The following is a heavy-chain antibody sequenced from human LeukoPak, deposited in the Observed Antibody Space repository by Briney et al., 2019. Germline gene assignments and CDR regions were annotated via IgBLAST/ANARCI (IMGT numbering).Heavy chain of an antibody. J-gene: IGHJ4*02. CDR1: GFTVSSNY. CDR3: ARYMILGFFFDY. CDR2: IYSGGST. Sequence: GGSLRLSCAASGFTVSSNYMSWVRQAPGKELEWVSIIYSGGSTYYADSVKGRFTISRDNSKNTLYLQMNSLRAEDTAVYYCARYMILGFFFDYWGQGTLVTVSS. V-gene: IGHV3-53*01. D-gene: IGHD3/OR15-3a*01.